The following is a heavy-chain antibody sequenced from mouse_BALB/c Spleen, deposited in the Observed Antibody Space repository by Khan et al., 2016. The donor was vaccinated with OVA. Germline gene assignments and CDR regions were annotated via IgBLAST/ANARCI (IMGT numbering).Heavy chain of an antibody. CDR3: ARAGYGAFAY. CDR2: ISDGGSST. D-gene: IGHD1-1*02. Sequence: EVQLQESGGGLVKPGGSLKLSCAASGFTFSDYYMYWVRQTPEKRLEWVATISDGGSSTYYPDSVKGRFTISRDNAKNNLYLQMSSLKSEDTAIFYCARAGYGAFAYWGQGTLVTVSA. J-gene: IGHJ3*01. CDR1: GFTFSDYY. V-gene: IGHV5-4*02.